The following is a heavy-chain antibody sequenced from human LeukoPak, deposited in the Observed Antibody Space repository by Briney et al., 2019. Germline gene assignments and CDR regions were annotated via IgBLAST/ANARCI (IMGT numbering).Heavy chain of an antibody. J-gene: IGHJ4*02. D-gene: IGHD2-2*01. CDR2: SYYSGST. CDR3: ARLADCSSTRCHDY. V-gene: IGHV4-39*01. CDR1: GGSISSRTYY. Sequence: PSETLSLTCTVSGGSISSRTYYWGWIRQPPGKELEWIGSSYYSGSTYYNPSLKSRVTISVDTSKNQFSLKLRSVTAADTAVYYCARLADCSSTRCHDYWGQRTLGTVSS.